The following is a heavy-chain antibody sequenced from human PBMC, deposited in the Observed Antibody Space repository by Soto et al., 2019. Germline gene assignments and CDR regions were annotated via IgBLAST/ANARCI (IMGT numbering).Heavy chain of an antibody. J-gene: IGHJ4*02. CDR1: GFTFSSYW. V-gene: IGHV3-7*01. D-gene: IGHD6-19*01. CDR3: ARDRQWGADDYY. Sequence: EVQLVESGGDLVQPGGSLRLSCAASGFTFSSYWMTWVRQAPGKGLEWVANIKEDGSQKYYVGCVEGRFTISRDNAKNSLYLQMNSLRAEDTAVYYCARDRQWGADDYYWGQGTLVTVSS. CDR2: IKEDGSQK.